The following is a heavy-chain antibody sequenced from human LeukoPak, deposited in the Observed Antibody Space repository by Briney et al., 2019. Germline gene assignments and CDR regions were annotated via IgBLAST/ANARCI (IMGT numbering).Heavy chain of an antibody. J-gene: IGHJ4*02. CDR1: GYTFTSYG. D-gene: IGHD4-17*01. Sequence: GASVKDSCKASGYTFTSYGISWVRQAPGQGLEWMGWISAYNGNTNYAQKLQGRVTMTTDTSTSTAYMELRSLRSDDTAVYYCARRAATTVTTQYDYWGQGTLVTVSS. V-gene: IGHV1-18*04. CDR2: ISAYNGNT. CDR3: ARRAATTVTTQYDY.